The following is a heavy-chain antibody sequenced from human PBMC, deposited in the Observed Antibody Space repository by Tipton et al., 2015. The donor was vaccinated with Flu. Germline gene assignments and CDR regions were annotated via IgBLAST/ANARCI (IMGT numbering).Heavy chain of an antibody. D-gene: IGHD3-10*01. Sequence: TLSLTCAVSGYSMSTGYYWGWIRQPPGKGLEWIGSVSHSGITYYEPSLKSRVTISLDTFQNQFSLKLISVTAADTAVYYCSRFTYYYGSGSSDYWGQGTLVAVSS. CDR2: VSHSGIT. CDR3: SRFTYYYGSGSSDY. V-gene: IGHV4-38-2*01. J-gene: IGHJ4*02. CDR1: GYSMSTGYY.